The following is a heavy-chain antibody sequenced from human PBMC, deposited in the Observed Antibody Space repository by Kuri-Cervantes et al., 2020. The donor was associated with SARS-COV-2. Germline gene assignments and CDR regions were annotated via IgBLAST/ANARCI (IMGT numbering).Heavy chain of an antibody. CDR1: GFTFSSYG. CDR2: IWYDGSNK. V-gene: IGHV3-33*08. CDR3: ARDEYCSGGSCYFFPYYFDY. D-gene: IGHD2-15*01. Sequence: LTCAASGFTFSSYGMHWVRQAPDKGLEWVAVIWYDGSNKYYADSVKGRLTISRDNSKNTLYLQMNSLRAEDTAVYYCARDEYCSGGSCYFFPYYFDYWGQGTLVTVSS. J-gene: IGHJ4*02.